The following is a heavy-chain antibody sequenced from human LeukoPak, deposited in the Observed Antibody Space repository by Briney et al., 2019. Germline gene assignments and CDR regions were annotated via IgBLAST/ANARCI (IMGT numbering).Heavy chain of an antibody. CDR3: ARDGRGIAAAGTLDY. J-gene: IGHJ4*02. CDR2: ISSSGSTI. V-gene: IGHV3-48*03. CDR1: GFTFSSYE. D-gene: IGHD6-13*01. Sequence: GGPLRLSCAASGFTFSSYEMNWVRQAPGKGLEWVSYISSSGSTIYYADSVKGRFTISRDNAKNSLYLQMNSLRAEDTAVYYCARDGRGIAAAGTLDYWGQGTLVTVSS.